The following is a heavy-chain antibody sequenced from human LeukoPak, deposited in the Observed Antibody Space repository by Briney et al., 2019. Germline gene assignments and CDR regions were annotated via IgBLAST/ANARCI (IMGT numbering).Heavy chain of an antibody. Sequence: PSETLSLTCAVYGGSFSGYYWSWIRQPPGKGLEWIGEINHSGSTNYNPSLKSRVTISVDTSKNQFSLKLSSVTAADTAVYYCARQTQEYCSSTSCYVDWFDPWGQGTLVTVSS. CDR3: ARQTQEYCSSTSCYVDWFDP. D-gene: IGHD2-2*01. CDR1: GGSFSGYY. V-gene: IGHV4-34*01. CDR2: INHSGST. J-gene: IGHJ5*02.